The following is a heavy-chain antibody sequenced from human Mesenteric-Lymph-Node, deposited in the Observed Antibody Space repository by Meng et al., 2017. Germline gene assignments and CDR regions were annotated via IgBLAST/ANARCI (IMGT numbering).Heavy chain of an antibody. CDR3: ARCGELSPDAFDI. D-gene: IGHD3-10*01. CDR1: GYTFSSYH. V-gene: IGHV1-8*03. J-gene: IGHJ3*02. CDR2: MNPNSGNT. Sequence: ASAKVSCKASGYTFSSYHINWVRQATGQGLEWMGWMNPNSGNTGYGQKFLGRVTITRNTSISTAYMELSSLGSEDTAVYYCARCGELSPDAFDIWGQGTMVTVSS.